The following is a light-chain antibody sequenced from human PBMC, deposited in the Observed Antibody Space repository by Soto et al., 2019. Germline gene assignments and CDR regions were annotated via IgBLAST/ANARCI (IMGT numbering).Light chain of an antibody. CDR3: QQYNTYSWT. CDR1: QSISSY. V-gene: IGKV1-5*03. Sequence: DIQMTQSPSSLSASVGDRVTITFRASQSISSYLNWYQQKPGKAPKLLIYEASSLESGVPSRFGGSGSGTEFTLTISSLQPDDFATYYCQQYNTYSWTFGQGTKVDIK. CDR2: EAS. J-gene: IGKJ1*01.